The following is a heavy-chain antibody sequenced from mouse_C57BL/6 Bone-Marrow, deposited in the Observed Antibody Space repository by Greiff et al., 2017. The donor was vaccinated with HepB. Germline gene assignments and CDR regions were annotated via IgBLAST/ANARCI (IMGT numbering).Heavy chain of an antibody. J-gene: IGHJ3*01. CDR2: IYPGSGNT. Sequence: QVQLQQSGPELVKPGASVKISCKASGYSFTSYYIHWVKQRPGQGLEWIGWIYPGSGNTKYNEKFKGKATLTADTSSSTAYMQLSSLTSEDSAVYYCARGDLLGRWFAYWGQGTLVTVSA. CDR3: ARGDLLGRWFAY. D-gene: IGHD4-1*01. CDR1: GYSFTSYY. V-gene: IGHV1-66*01.